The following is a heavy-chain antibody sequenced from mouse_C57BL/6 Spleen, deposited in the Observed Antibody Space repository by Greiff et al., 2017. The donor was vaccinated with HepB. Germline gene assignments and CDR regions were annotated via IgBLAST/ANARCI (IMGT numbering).Heavy chain of an antibody. Sequence: QVQLKESGPELVKPGASVKLSCKASGYTFTSYDINWVKQRPGQGLEWIGWIYPRDGSTKYNEKFKGKATLTVDTSSSTAYMELHSLTSEDSAVYFWARNYYGSSYWYFDVWGTGTTVTVSS. CDR3: ARNYYGSSYWYFDV. V-gene: IGHV1-85*01. D-gene: IGHD1-1*01. J-gene: IGHJ1*03. CDR2: IYPRDGST. CDR1: GYTFTSYD.